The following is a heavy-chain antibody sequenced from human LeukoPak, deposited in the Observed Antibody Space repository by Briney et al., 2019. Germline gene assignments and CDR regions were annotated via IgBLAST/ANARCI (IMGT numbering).Heavy chain of an antibody. CDR2: IYYSGST. Sequence: NPSETLSLTCTVSGGSISSGDFYWSWIRQPPGKGLEWIGYIYYSGSTNYNPSLKSRVTISVDTSKNQFSLKLSSVTAADTAVYYCAGGNYGDYAYVFDYWGQGTLVTVSS. CDR1: GGSISSGDFY. V-gene: IGHV4-61*08. D-gene: IGHD4-17*01. J-gene: IGHJ4*02. CDR3: AGGNYGDYAYVFDY.